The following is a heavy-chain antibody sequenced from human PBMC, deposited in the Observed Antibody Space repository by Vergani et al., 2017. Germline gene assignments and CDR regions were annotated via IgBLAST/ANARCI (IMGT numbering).Heavy chain of an antibody. D-gene: IGHD4-11*01. J-gene: IGHJ6*02. CDR1: GGTFSSYA. Sequence: QVQLVQSGAEVKKPGSSVKVSCKASGGTFSSYAISWVRQAPGQGLEWMGRIIPIFGTANYAQKFQGRVTITADESTSTAYMALSSLRSEDTAVYYGARVKTKYSNYYYYGMDVWGQGTTVTVSS. CDR2: IIPIFGTA. V-gene: IGHV1-69*15. CDR3: ARVKTKYSNYYYYGMDV.